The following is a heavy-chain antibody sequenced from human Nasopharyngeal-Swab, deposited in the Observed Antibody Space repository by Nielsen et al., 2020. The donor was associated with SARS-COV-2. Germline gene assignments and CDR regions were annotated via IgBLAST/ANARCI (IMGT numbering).Heavy chain of an antibody. Sequence: GESLKISCAASGFTVSSNYMSWVRQAPGKGLEWVAVIWYDGSNKYYADSVKGRFTISRDNSKNTLYLQMNSLRAEDTAVYYCARDLVRGRWLQYAFDIWGQGTMVTVSS. CDR2: IWYDGSNK. J-gene: IGHJ3*02. CDR3: ARDLVRGRWLQYAFDI. D-gene: IGHD5-24*01. V-gene: IGHV3-33*08. CDR1: GFTVSSNY.